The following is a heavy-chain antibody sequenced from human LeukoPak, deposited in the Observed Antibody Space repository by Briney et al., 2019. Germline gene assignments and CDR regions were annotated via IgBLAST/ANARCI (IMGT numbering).Heavy chain of an antibody. D-gene: IGHD2-8*02. V-gene: IGHV3-11*06. CDR2: ISSRSTYI. CDR3: ARGGTGAFDY. CDR1: GFSFSDYY. J-gene: IGHJ4*02. Sequence: GGSLRLACTASGFSFSDYYMSWIRQAPGKGLEWISYISSRSTYISDADSVKGRFTISRDNAKNLLFLQMNSLRVVDTALYYCARGGTGAFDYWGLGILVTVSS.